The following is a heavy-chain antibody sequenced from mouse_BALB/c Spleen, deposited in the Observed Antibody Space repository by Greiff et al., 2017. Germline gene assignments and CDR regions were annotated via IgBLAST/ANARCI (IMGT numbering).Heavy chain of an antibody. J-gene: IGHJ3*01. CDR2: IWSGGST. D-gene: IGHD2-10*02. CDR3: ARRGPYGNFFAY. V-gene: IGHV2-2*02. CDR1: GFSLTSYG. Sequence: AQLQQSGPGLVQPSQSLSITCTVSGFSLTSYGVHWVRQSPGKGLEWLGVIWSGGSTDYNAAFISRLSISKDNSKSQVFFKMNSLQANDTAIYYCARRGPYGNFFAYWGQGTLVTVSA.